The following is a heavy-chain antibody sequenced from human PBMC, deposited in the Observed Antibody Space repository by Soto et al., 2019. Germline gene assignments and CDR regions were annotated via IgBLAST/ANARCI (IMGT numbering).Heavy chain of an antibody. CDR2: ISTTSTYI. V-gene: IGHV3-21*01. D-gene: IGHD1-26*01. J-gene: IGHJ4*02. Sequence: LRLSCAGSGFIFSGYSMNWVRQAPGKGLEWVSSISTTSTYIYYADSVKGRFTVSRDNAKNSLYLQMTGLRPEDTAMYYCARDGIVGTTDFFDYWGQGTLVTVSS. CDR1: GFIFSGYS. CDR3: ARDGIVGTTDFFDY.